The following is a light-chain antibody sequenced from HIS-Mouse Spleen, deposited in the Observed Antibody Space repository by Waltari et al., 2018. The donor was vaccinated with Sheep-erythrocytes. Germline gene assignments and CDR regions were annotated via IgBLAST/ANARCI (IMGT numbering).Light chain of an antibody. V-gene: IGLV2-23*01. CDR1: SSDVGSYNL. J-gene: IGLJ3*02. Sequence: QSALTQPASVSGSSGQSITISCTGTSSDVGSYNLVSWYQQHPGKAPQLMIYEGSKRPSGVSNRFSGSKSGNTASLTISGLQAEDEADYYCCSYAGSSTPWVFGGGTKLTVL. CDR2: EGS. CDR3: CSYAGSSTPWV.